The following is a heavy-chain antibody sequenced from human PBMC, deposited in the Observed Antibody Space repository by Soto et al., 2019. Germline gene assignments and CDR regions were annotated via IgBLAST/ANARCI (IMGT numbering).Heavy chain of an antibody. CDR2: ILPIFNRA. D-gene: IGHD6-6*01. Sequence: AEEKVYCKSSGGIFSSNAISWVRQAPGQGLEWMGGILPIFNRANFAQKFQGRVRITADESTSTAYMELSSLKSEDTAIYYCATGGRLFSSSGPPFYFDDWGEGTLLSVSS. V-gene: IGHV1-69*01. CDR1: GGIFSSNA. CDR3: ATGGRLFSSSGPPFYFDD. J-gene: IGHJ4*01.